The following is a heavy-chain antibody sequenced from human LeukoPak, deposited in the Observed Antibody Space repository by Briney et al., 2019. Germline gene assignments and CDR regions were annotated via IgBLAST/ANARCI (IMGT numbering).Heavy chain of an antibody. CDR3: ASDPYLANFWTGYPHY. Sequence: GGCLRLSCAASGFSFSNSWTHWVRHAPGKRLVWVSRINSDGTTTYYADSVKGRFTSSRDNAKTTLFLQMNSLRPEDTALFYCASDPYLANFWTGYPHYWGRGTLVSVSS. D-gene: IGHD3/OR15-3a*01. CDR2: INSDGTTT. J-gene: IGHJ4*02. CDR1: GFSFSNSW. V-gene: IGHV3-74*01.